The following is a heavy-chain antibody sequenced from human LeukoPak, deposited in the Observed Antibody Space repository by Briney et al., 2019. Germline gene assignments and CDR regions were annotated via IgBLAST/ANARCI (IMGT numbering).Heavy chain of an antibody. V-gene: IGHV4-39*07. J-gene: IGHJ4*02. CDR1: GGSISSSNYY. Sequence: SETLSLTCTVSGGSISSSNYYWGWIRQPPGKGLEWIASIHYSETTYYNPSLKSRVTISVDTSKNQFSLKLSSVTAADTAVYYCARDSRRTSVIDYWGQGTLVTVSS. CDR3: ARDSRRTSVIDY. D-gene: IGHD1-1*01. CDR2: IHYSETT.